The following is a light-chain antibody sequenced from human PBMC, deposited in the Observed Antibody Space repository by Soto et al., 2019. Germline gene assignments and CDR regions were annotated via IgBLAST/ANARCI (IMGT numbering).Light chain of an antibody. CDR1: QSGKSD. V-gene: IGKV3D-15*03. CDR3: QQYHKWPPVT. CDR2: GAS. J-gene: IGKJ5*01. Sequence: EIVMTQSPATLSVSPGERATLSCRASQSGKSDVAWYQQKPGQAPRLLIFGASIRATGIPTRFSGSGSGTEFTLTISDLQSEDFLVYYCQQYHKWPPVTFGQGTRL.